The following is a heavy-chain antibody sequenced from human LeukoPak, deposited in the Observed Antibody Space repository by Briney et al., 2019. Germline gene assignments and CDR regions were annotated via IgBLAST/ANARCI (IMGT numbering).Heavy chain of an antibody. CDR1: GGSISSYY. V-gene: IGHV4-59*01. D-gene: IGHD2-2*01. J-gene: IGHJ4*02. Sequence: SETLSLTRTVSGGSISSYYWSWIRQPPGKGLEWIGYIYYSGSTNYNPSLKSRVTISVDTSKNQFSLKLSSVTAADTAVYYCARAVLGYCSSTSCYPYEDYWGQGTLVTVSS. CDR2: IYYSGST. CDR3: ARAVLGYCSSTSCYPYEDY.